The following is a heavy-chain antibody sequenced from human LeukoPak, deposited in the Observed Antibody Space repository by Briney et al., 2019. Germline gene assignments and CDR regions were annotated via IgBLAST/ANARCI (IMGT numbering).Heavy chain of an antibody. Sequence: PGGSLRLSCAASGFTFTSYGMHWVRQAPGKGLEWVAVIWYDGGNKYYADSVKGRFTISRDNSKNTLYLQMNSLRADDTAVYYCARDTGGMAAGGITGYYGMDVWGQGTTVTVSS. V-gene: IGHV3-33*01. CDR2: IWYDGGNK. J-gene: IGHJ6*02. CDR3: ARDTGGMAAGGITGYYGMDV. CDR1: GFTFTSYG. D-gene: IGHD6-13*01.